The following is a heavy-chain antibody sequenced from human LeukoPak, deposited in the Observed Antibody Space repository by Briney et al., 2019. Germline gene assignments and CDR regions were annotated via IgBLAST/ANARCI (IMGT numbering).Heavy chain of an antibody. CDR2: ISAYNGNT. CDR3: ARDYDSSGYYLSGY. CDR1: GYTFTSYG. Sequence: GASVKVSCKASGYTFTSYGISWVRQAPGQGLEWMGWISAYNGNTNHAQKLQGRVTMTTDTSTSTAYMELRSLRSDDTAVYYCARDYDSSGYYLSGYWGQGTLVTVSS. D-gene: IGHD3-22*01. J-gene: IGHJ4*02. V-gene: IGHV1-18*01.